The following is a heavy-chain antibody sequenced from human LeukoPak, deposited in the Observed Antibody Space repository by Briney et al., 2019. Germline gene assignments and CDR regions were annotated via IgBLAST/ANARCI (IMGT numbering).Heavy chain of an antibody. CDR2: IIPIFGIA. J-gene: IGHJ4*02. V-gene: IGHV1-69*04. CDR3: ARDLSYNYLDY. Sequence: ASVKVSCKASGGTFSSYAISWVRQAPGQGLEWMGRIIPIFGIANYAQKFQGRVTITADKSTSTAYMELSSLRSEDTAVYYCARDLSYNYLDYWGQGTLVTVSS. D-gene: IGHD2-2*02. CDR1: GGTFSSYA.